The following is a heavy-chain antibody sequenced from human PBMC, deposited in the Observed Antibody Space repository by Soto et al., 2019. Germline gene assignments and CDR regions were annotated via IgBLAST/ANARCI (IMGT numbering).Heavy chain of an antibody. CDR3: ARNYGTGYTFDY. CDR2: IYYSGST. D-gene: IGHD3-10*01. J-gene: IGHJ4*02. CDR1: GGSISRYY. Sequence: SETLSLTCTVSGGSISRYYWSWIRQPPGKGLEWIGYIYYSGSTNYNPSLKSRVTISVDTSKNQFSLKLSSVTAADTAVYYCARNYGTGYTFDYWGQGTLVTVSS. V-gene: IGHV4-59*08.